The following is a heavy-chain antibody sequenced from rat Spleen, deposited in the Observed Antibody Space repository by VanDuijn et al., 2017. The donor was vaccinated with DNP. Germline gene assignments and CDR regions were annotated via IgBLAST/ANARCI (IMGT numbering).Heavy chain of an antibody. CDR3: ASPGY. CDR1: GFTFSTTW. CDR2: IKAKSNNYAT. D-gene: IGHD1-4*01. V-gene: IGHV6-6*01. J-gene: IGHJ2*01. Sequence: EVQVLESGGGVVQPGNSLKLSCATSGFTFSTTWMYWYRQFPEKRLEWVARIKAKSNNYATDYTPSVKGRFTISRDDSKSSIYLQMNNLKEENTAIYYCASPGYWGQGVMVTVSS.